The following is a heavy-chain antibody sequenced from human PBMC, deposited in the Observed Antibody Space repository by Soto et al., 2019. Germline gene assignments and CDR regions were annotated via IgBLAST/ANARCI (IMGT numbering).Heavy chain of an antibody. Sequence: SETLSLTCTVSGGSISSGGYYWSWIRQHPGKGLEWIGYIYYSGSTYYNPSLKSRVTISVDTSKNQFSLKLSSVTAADTAVYYCAREMITMVRGVKTNYYGMDVWGQGTTVTVSS. CDR3: AREMITMVRGVKTNYYGMDV. D-gene: IGHD3-10*01. CDR2: IYYSGST. J-gene: IGHJ6*02. CDR1: GGSISSGGYY. V-gene: IGHV4-31*03.